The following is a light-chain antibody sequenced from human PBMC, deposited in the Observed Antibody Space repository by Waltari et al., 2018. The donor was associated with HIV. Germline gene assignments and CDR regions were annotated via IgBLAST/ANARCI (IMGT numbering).Light chain of an antibody. V-gene: IGLV1-40*01. CDR3: QSYDNSLSAWV. CDR2: ANI. J-gene: IGLJ3*02. CDR1: SPNPGPGYD. Sequence: QSVLTQPPSVSGAPAQRVTNACTGSSPNPGPGYDVQWYQQLPGTDPKLPVYANINRTSGVPDRFSGSKYGISASLAITGLQAEDEANYYCQSYDNSLSAWVFGGGTKVTVL.